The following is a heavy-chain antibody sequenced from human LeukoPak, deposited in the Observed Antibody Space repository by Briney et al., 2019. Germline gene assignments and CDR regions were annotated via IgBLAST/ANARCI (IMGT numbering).Heavy chain of an antibody. V-gene: IGHV1-46*01. CDR3: ASPRITGTVDY. CDR1: GYTFTSYY. J-gene: IGHJ4*02. CDR2: INPSGGST. D-gene: IGHD1/OR15-1a*01. Sequence: ASVKVSCKASGYTFTSYYMHWVRQAPGQGLEWMGIINPSGGSTSYAQKFQGRVTMTRDMSTSTVYMELSSLRSEDTAVYYCASPRITGTVDYWGQGTLVTVSS.